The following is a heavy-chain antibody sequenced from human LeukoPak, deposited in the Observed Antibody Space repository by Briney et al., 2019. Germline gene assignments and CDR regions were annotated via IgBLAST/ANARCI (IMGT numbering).Heavy chain of an antibody. Sequence: PSETLSLTCTVSGGSISSYYWSWIRQPAGKGLEWIGYIYYSGSTYYNPSLKSRVTISVDTSKNQFSLKLSSVTAADTAVYYCARVRYCSSTSCYQGSNWFDPWGQGTLVTVSS. J-gene: IGHJ5*02. CDR1: GGSISSYY. CDR2: IYYSGST. D-gene: IGHD2-2*01. CDR3: ARVRYCSSTSCYQGSNWFDP. V-gene: IGHV4-59*06.